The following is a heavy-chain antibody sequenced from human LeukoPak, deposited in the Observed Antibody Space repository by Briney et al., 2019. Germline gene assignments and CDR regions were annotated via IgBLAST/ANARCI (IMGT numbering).Heavy chain of an antibody. CDR3: ARDSTGTPYDSSGYYYPDAFDI. Sequence: GRSLRLSCAASGFTFSSYAMHWVRQAPGKGLEWVAVISYDGSNKYYADSVKGRFTISRDNSKNTLYLQMNSLRAEDTAVYYCARDSTGTPYDSSGYYYPDAFDIWGQGTMVTVSS. J-gene: IGHJ3*02. V-gene: IGHV3-30-3*01. CDR2: ISYDGSNK. CDR1: GFTFSSYA. D-gene: IGHD3-22*01.